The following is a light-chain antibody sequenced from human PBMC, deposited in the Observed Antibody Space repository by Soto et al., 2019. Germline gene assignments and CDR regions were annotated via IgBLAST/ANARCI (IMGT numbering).Light chain of an antibody. J-gene: IGKJ1*01. Sequence: DIQMTQSPATLSASVGDRVTLTCRASQSIGSWLDWYQQKPGNAPKVIIYDASTLDSGVPSRFSGSKSGTEFTLTISSLQPDDSATYYCQQYNSFSRTFGQGTKVEIK. CDR3: QQYNSFSRT. V-gene: IGKV1-5*01. CDR2: DAS. CDR1: QSIGSW.